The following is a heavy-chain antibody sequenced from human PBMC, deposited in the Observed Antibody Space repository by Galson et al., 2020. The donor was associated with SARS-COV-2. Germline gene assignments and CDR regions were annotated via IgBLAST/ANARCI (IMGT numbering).Heavy chain of an antibody. V-gene: IGHV3-21*01. CDR3: ARDGQTSSGWAFDY. Sequence: GGSLRLSCAASGFTFSDCSMNWVRQAPGKGLEWVSSISSSSGHIYYADAVKGRFTISRDSSKNTVYLQMNNLRADDTAVYYCARDGQTSSGWAFDYWGQGTLVTVSS. D-gene: IGHD6-19*01. CDR2: ISSSSGHI. CDR1: GFTFSDCS. J-gene: IGHJ4*02.